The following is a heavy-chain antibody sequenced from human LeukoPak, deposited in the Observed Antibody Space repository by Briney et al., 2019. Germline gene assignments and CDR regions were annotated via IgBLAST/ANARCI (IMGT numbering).Heavy chain of an antibody. V-gene: IGHV3-33*01. CDR2: IWYDGSNK. D-gene: IGHD3-10*01. J-gene: IGHJ4*02. CDR3: ARGSAMVRGVLDY. CDR1: GFTFSSYG. Sequence: GGSLRLSCAASGFTFSSYGMHWVRQAPGKGLEWVAVIWYDGSNKYYADSVKGRFTISRDNSKNTLYLQMNSLRAEDTAVYHCARGSAMVRGVLDYWGQGTLVTVSS.